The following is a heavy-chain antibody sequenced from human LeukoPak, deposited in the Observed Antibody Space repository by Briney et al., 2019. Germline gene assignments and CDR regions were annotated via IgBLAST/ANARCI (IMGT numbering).Heavy chain of an antibody. J-gene: IGHJ3*02. Sequence: PGGSLRLSCAASGFTFTSYGMHWVRQAPGKGLQWVSGIGPGGDNKYYADSLEGRFTISRDNSKNTVYLQMNSLRAEDTALYYCAQDISWFAFDIWGQGTMVTVSS. V-gene: IGHV3-23*01. CDR1: GFTFTSYG. CDR2: IGPGGDNK. CDR3: AQDISWFAFDI. D-gene: IGHD3-10*01.